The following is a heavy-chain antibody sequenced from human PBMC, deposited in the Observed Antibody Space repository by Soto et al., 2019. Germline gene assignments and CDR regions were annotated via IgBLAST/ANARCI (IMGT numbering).Heavy chain of an antibody. J-gene: IGHJ6*02. CDR3: ARVRREGIAIAQMDV. D-gene: IGHD2-21*01. CDR1: GFTFSDYT. Sequence: EVQLVEYGGGLVKPGGSLGLSCAASGFTFSDYTMNWVRQAPGKGLEWVSSSTSSSIYKYYANSVKGRFTISRDNAKSSLYLQRNSLRVEDTAVYYCARVRREGIAIAQMDVWGQGTTVTVSS. V-gene: IGHV3-21*01. CDR2: STSSSIYK.